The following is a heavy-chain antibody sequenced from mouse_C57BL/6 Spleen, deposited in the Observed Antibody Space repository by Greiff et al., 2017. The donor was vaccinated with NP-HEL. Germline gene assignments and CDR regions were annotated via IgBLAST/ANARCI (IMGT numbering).Heavy chain of an antibody. CDR3: ARGTTVVPFDY. J-gene: IGHJ2*01. Sequence: EVQLVESGPELVKPGASVKIPCKASGYTFTDYNMDWVKQSHGKSLEWIGDINPNNGGTIYNQKFKGKATLTVDKSSSTAYMELRSLTSEDTAVYYCARGTTVVPFDYWGQGTTLTVSS. CDR2: INPNNGGT. V-gene: IGHV1-18*01. CDR1: GYTFTDYN. D-gene: IGHD1-1*01.